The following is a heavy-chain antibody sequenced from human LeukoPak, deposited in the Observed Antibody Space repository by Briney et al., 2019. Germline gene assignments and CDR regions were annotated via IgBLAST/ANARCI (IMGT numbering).Heavy chain of an antibody. J-gene: IGHJ4*02. CDR3: TRDSIGSLDY. CDR1: GFTFPNSW. CDR2: IKQDGSTK. Sequence: PRGCLRDSCAASGFTFPNSWMAWVGPAPGKGLEWVAHIKQDGSTKHYADSMKGRFTISRDNPKNSLFLQMNNLRADDTAIYYCTRDSIGSLDYWGQGILVTVAS. D-gene: IGHD1-26*01. V-gene: IGHV3-7*01.